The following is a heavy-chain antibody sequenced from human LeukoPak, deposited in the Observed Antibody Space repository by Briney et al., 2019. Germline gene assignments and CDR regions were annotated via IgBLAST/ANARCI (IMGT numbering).Heavy chain of an antibody. J-gene: IGHJ4*02. CDR1: GGSISNGAYY. Sequence: SETLSLTCTVSGGSISNGAYYWSWIRHHPEKGLEWIGYIYFSGTTDHNPSLKSRVTMSVDTSKNQFSLNLTSVTAADTAVYYCVREFRAAGFFQYWGQGALVTVSS. D-gene: IGHD6-13*01. CDR3: VREFRAAGFFQY. CDR2: IYFSGTT. V-gene: IGHV4-31*03.